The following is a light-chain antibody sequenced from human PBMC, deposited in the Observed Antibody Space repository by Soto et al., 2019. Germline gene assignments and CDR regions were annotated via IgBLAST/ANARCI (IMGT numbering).Light chain of an antibody. CDR1: QTVSSNY. CDR3: QQYGSSPLT. V-gene: IGKV3-20*01. Sequence: EIVLTQSPCTLSLSPGERATLSCRASQTVSSNYLAWYQQKPGQAPRFLIYGASSRATGIPDRFSGSGSGTDFTLTISRLEPEDFVVYYCQQYGSSPLTFGGGTKVEIK. CDR2: GAS. J-gene: IGKJ4*01.